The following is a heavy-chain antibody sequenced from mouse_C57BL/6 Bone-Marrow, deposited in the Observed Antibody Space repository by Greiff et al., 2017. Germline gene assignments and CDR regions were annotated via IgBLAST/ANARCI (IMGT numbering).Heavy chain of an antibody. D-gene: IGHD2-3*01. V-gene: IGHV1-69*01. Sequence: VQLQQSGAELVMPGALVKLSCKASGYTFTSYWMHWVKQRPGQGLEWIGEIDPSDSYTNYNQKFKGKSTLTVDKSSSTAYMQLSSLTSEDSAVYYCARDDGYYDYFDYWGQGTTLTVSS. CDR1: GYTFTSYW. CDR3: ARDDGYYDYFDY. CDR2: IDPSDSYT. J-gene: IGHJ2*01.